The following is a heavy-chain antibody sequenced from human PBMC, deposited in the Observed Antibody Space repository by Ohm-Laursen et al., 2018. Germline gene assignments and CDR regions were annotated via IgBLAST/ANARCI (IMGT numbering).Heavy chain of an antibody. V-gene: IGHV3-9*01. J-gene: IGHJ6*02. Sequence: SLRLSCAASGFTFDDYAMHWVRQAPGKGLEWVSGISWNSGYIGYADSVKGRFTISRDNAKNSLYLQMNSLRAEDTVLYYCAKDIIYDSPLGGMDVWGQGTTVTVSS. CDR3: AKDIIYDSPLGGMDV. D-gene: IGHD2/OR15-2a*01. CDR1: GFTFDDYA. CDR2: ISWNSGYI.